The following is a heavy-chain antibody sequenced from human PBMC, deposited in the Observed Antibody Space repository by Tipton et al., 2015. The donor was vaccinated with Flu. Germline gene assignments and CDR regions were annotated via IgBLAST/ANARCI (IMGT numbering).Heavy chain of an antibody. V-gene: IGHV4-59*01. CDR1: GGSISSYY. D-gene: IGHD2-15*01. CDR3: ARGIGQDLYYYYGMDV. CDR2: IYYSGST. J-gene: IGHJ6*02. Sequence: TLSLTCTVSGGSISSYYWSWIRQPPGKGLEWIGYIYYSGSTNHNPSLKSRVTISVDTSKNQFSLKLSSVTAADTAVYYCARGIGQDLYYYYGMDVWGQGTTVTVSS.